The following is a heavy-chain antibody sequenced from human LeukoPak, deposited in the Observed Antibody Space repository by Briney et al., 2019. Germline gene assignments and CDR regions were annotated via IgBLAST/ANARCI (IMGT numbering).Heavy chain of an antibody. D-gene: IGHD3-10*01. CDR3: ARDGDYYGSGSYYYGMDV. V-gene: IGHV4-38-2*02. CDR1: GYSISSGYY. J-gene: IGHJ6*04. CDR2: IYHSGST. Sequence: SSETLSLTCAVSGYSISSGYYWGWIRQPPGKGLEWIGSIYHSGSTYYNPSLKSRVTISVDTSKNQFSLKLSSVTAADTAVYYCARDGDYYGSGSYYYGMDVWGKGTTVTVSS.